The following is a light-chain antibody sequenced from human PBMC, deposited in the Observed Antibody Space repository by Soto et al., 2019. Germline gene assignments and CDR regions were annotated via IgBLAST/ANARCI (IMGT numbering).Light chain of an antibody. CDR3: CSYAGSYTHV. J-gene: IGLJ1*01. CDR2: DVS. CDR1: SSDVGGYNY. Sequence: QSALTQPHSVSGSPGQSVTISCTGTSSDVGGYNYVSWYQHHPGKAPKLIIYDVSERLSGVPDRFSGSKSGNTGNPASLTISGLQAEDEADYYCCSYAGSYTHVFGSVTKLTVL. V-gene: IGLV2-11*01.